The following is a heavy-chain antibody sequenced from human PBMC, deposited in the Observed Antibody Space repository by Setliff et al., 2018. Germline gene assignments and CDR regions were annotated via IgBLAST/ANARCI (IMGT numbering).Heavy chain of an antibody. V-gene: IGHV3-7*01. CDR1: GVSISDYW. CDR3: ASATLQRKCQSPRGLDV. CDR2: IKRDGSET. D-gene: IGHD2-15*01. J-gene: IGHJ6*02. Sequence: TGGSLRLSCGASGVSISDYWMNWVRQAPGKGLEWVANIKRDGSETYYMDSVRGRFVISRDNAKKSLYLQMRSLRVEDTALYYCASATLQRKCQSPRGLDVWGQGTTVTVSS.